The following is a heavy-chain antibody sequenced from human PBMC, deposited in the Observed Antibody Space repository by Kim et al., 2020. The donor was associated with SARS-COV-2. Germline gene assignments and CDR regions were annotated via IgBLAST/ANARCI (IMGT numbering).Heavy chain of an antibody. CDR1: GFNFSSYS. CDR3: ARDRSDYFDSSGYCQDAFYI. J-gene: IGHJ3*02. D-gene: IGHD3-22*01. V-gene: IGHV3-21*01. Sequence: GGSLRLSCAASGFNFSSYSMNWVRQAPGKGLEWVSSISSSSIYIYYADSVKGRFTISRDNAKNSLYLQMNSLRAEDTAVYYCARDRSDYFDSSGYCQDAFYIWVQGTMVTVSS. CDR2: ISSSSIYI.